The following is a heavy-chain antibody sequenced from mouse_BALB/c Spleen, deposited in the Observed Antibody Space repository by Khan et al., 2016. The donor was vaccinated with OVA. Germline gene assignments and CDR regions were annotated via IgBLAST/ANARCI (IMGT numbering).Heavy chain of an antibody. CDR1: GYTFTSYT. Sequence: QVRLQQSGAELARPGASVKMSCKASGYTFTSYTIHWIKLRPGQGLEWIGFINPSNGYTNYNQKFKDKATLTADKSSTTVYMKLSSLTSDDSAVYNWVRDGAYHRNYGLFAYWGQGTLVTVSA. J-gene: IGHJ3*01. CDR2: INPSNGYT. V-gene: IGHV1-4*01. D-gene: IGHD2-5*01. CDR3: VRDGAYHRNYGLFAY.